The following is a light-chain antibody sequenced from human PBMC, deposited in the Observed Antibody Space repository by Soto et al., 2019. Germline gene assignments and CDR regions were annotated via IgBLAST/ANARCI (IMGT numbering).Light chain of an antibody. Sequence: EIIMTQSPATLSLFPGERATLSCRASQSVSSTYLAWYQQKPGQAPRLLILGASSRATGIPDRFNGSGSGTDFTLTISRLEPEDFAVYYCQHYGSSPKTFGHGTKVDIK. V-gene: IGKV3-20*01. CDR2: GAS. CDR3: QHYGSSPKT. CDR1: QSVSSTY. J-gene: IGKJ1*01.